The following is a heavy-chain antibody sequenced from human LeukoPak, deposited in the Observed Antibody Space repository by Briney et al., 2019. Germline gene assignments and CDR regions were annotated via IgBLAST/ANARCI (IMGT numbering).Heavy chain of an antibody. V-gene: IGHV3-23*01. D-gene: IGHD2-21*02. J-gene: IGHJ5*02. Sequence: GGSLRLSCAASGFPFSSHAMSWVRQPPGKGLEWVAAISNGKTYYADSERGRFTISRDDSKNTVYLQMNSLRDEDTALYYCVREAGYCASVCLKSNWFDPWGQGTLVTVSS. CDR2: ISNGKT. CDR1: GFPFSSHA. CDR3: VREAGYCASVCLKSNWFDP.